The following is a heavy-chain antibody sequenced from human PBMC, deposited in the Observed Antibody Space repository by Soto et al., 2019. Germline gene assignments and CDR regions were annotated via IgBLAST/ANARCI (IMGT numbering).Heavy chain of an antibody. J-gene: IGHJ4*02. CDR1: DASISNFY. CDR3: ARAPMVLTRSYFDS. Sequence: ETLCLTGPVSDASISNFYWSWIRQPPGKGLEWIGYISSSGNTNYNPSLKSRVSISVDTSKNQFSLNLTSVTAADTAVYYCARAPMVLTRSYFDSWGQGTQVTVYS. CDR2: ISSSGNT. V-gene: IGHV4-59*01. D-gene: IGHD3-22*01.